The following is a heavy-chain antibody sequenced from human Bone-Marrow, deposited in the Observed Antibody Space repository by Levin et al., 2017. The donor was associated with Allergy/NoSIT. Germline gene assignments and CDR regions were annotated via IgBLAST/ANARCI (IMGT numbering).Heavy chain of an antibody. CDR2: ISSSGTDM. J-gene: IGHJ3*02. CDR3: ARGIIGDVRVAHKEAFDI. Sequence: PGGSLRLSCTVSGFTFSLYSMNWVRQAPGKGLEWVSSISSSGTDMYNSNSVKGRFTISRDNATNPLNLPMSSLRAEEPAVYYGARGIIGDVRVAHKEAFDIWGQGTMVTVSS. D-gene: IGHD2/OR15-2a*01. CDR1: GFTFSLYS. V-gene: IGHV3-21*01.